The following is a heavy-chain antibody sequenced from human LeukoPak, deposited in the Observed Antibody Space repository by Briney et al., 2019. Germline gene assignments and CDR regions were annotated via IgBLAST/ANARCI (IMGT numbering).Heavy chain of an antibody. J-gene: IGHJ3*01. CDR2: ISYDGRIK. CDR1: GFTFSSYA. Sequence: GGSLRLSCAASGFTFSSYAMHWVRQAPGKGLEWVAVISYDGRIKYYAGSVKGRFTISRDNAKNTLYLQMNSLRAEDTAMYYCTSPYYYDSSGLDAFDLWGQGTMVTVSS. CDR3: TSPYYYDSSGLDAFDL. V-gene: IGHV3-30*03. D-gene: IGHD3-22*01.